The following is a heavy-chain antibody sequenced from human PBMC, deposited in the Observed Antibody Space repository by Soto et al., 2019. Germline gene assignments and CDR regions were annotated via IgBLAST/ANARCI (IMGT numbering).Heavy chain of an antibody. J-gene: IGHJ6*02. CDR3: AKEALYYPRMDV. V-gene: IGHV3-30*04. Sequence: PGGSLRLSCAASGFTFSSYAMHWVRQAPGKGLEWVAVISYDGSNKYYADSVKGRFTISRDNSKNTLYLQMNSLRAEDTAVYYCAKEALYYPRMDVWGQGTTVTVSS. CDR1: GFTFSSYA. CDR2: ISYDGSNK.